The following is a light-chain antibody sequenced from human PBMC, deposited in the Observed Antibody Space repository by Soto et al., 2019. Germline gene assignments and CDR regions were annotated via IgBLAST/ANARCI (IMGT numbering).Light chain of an antibody. CDR3: QQYNSWWT. CDR1: QSISSW. Sequence: DIQMTQSPSTLSASVGDRVTITCRASQSISSWLAWYQQKPGKAPKLLIYKASSLKSGVPSRFSGSGSGTEFTLTISSLQPDDFATYYCQQYNSWWTFVQGTKVDIK. J-gene: IGKJ1*01. V-gene: IGKV1-5*03. CDR2: KAS.